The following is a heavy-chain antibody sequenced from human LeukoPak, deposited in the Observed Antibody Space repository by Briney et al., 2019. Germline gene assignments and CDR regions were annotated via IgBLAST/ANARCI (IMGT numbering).Heavy chain of an antibody. D-gene: IGHD3-10*01. CDR1: GFTFSTSP. CDR2: ISSGGGIT. V-gene: IGHV3-64*05. Sequence: PGGSLRLSCSASGFTFSTSPMHWVRQAPGRRLEYVSGISSGGGITDYADSVKGRFIISRDNSKNTLYVQMSSLRVEDTAVYYCVKKFASGAYPYDYWGQGILVTVS. CDR3: VKKFASGAYPYDY. J-gene: IGHJ4*02.